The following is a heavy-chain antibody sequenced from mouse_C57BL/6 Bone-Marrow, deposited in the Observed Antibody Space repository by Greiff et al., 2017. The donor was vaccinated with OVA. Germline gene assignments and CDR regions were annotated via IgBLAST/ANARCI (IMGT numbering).Heavy chain of an antibody. CDR2: INPSSGYT. V-gene: IGHV1-7*01. D-gene: IGHD1-1*01. CDR3: ASSSRITTLVERVYAMDY. CDR1: GYTFTSYW. Sequence: VKLQESGAELAKPGASVKLSCKASGYTFTSYWMHWVKQRPGQGLEWIGYINPSSGYTKYNQKFKDKATLTADKSSRTAYMQLSSLTYEDSAVYYCASSSRITTLVERVYAMDYWGQGTSVTVSS. J-gene: IGHJ4*01.